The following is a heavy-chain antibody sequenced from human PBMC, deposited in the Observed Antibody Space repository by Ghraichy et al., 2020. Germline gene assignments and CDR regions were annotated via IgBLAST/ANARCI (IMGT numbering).Heavy chain of an antibody. CDR3: ARVSPKAGPFDY. J-gene: IGHJ4*02. CDR2: INPNSGGT. CDR1: GYTFTGYY. V-gene: IGHV1-2*02. Sequence: ASVKVSCKASGYTFTGYYMHWVRQAPGQGLEWMGWINPNSGGTNYAQKFQGRVTMTRDTSISTAYMELSRLRSDDTAVYYCARVSPKAGPFDYWGQGTLVTVSS. D-gene: IGHD6-13*01.